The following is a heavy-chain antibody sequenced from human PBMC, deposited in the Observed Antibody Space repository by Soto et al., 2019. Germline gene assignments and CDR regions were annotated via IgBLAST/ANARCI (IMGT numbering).Heavy chain of an antibody. J-gene: IGHJ5*02. CDR2: LVPVFGTP. Sequence: QVQLVQSGAEVKQPGSSVKVSCKASGGVFSNYALTWVRQAPGQGPEWVGGLVPVFGTPNYAPKFQGRVTVAADERTRPCFSVLGTLRAAVTAVSSCPRGSQCRSTGYYCEAWGQGT. CDR1: GGVFSNYA. D-gene: IGHD5-12*01. V-gene: IGHV1-69*19. CDR3: PRGSQCRSTGYYCEA.